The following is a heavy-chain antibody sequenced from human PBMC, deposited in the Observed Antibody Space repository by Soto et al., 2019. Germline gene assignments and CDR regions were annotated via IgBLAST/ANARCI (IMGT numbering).Heavy chain of an antibody. CDR2: IWYDGSNK. J-gene: IGHJ6*02. D-gene: IGHD4-17*01. CDR3: ARDLDYGGYYGMDV. V-gene: IGHV3-33*01. Sequence: QVQLVESGGGLVQPGRSLRLSCAASGFTFSSYGMHWVRQAPGKGLEWVAVIWYDGSNKYYADSVKGRFTISRDNSKNTLYLQMNSLRAEDTAVYYCARDLDYGGYYGMDVWGQGTTVTVSS. CDR1: GFTFSSYG.